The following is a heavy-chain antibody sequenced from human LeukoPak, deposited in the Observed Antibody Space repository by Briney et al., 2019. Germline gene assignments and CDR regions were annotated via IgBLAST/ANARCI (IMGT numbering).Heavy chain of an antibody. Sequence: SETLSLTCTVSGGSISSGSYYWSWTRQPAGKGLEWIGRIYTSGSTNYNPSLKSRVTISVDTSKNQFSLKLSSVTAADTAVYYCARAEYYDILTGPVYYYYYYMDVWGKGTTVTVSS. CDR2: IYTSGST. J-gene: IGHJ6*03. CDR1: GGSISSGSYY. D-gene: IGHD3-9*01. CDR3: ARAEYYDILTGPVYYYYYYMDV. V-gene: IGHV4-61*02.